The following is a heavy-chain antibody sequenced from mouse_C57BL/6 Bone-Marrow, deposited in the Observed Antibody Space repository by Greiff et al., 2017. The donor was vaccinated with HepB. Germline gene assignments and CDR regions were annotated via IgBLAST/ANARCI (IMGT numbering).Heavy chain of an antibody. J-gene: IGHJ2*01. D-gene: IGHD1-1*01. CDR1: GFTFSDYG. CDR2: ISSGSSTI. Sequence: EVKLMESGGGLVKPGGSLKLSCAASGFTFSDYGMHWVRQAPEKGLEWVAYISSGSSTIYYADTVKGRVTISRDNAKNTLFLQMTSLRSEDTAMYYCARLLLRKGFDYWGQGTTLTVSS. CDR3: ARLLLRKGFDY. V-gene: IGHV5-17*01.